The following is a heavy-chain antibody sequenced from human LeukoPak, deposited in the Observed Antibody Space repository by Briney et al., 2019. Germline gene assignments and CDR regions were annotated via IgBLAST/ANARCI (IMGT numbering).Heavy chain of an antibody. CDR2: IYYSGST. Sequence: SETLSLTCTVSGGSISSSSYYWGWIRQPPGKGLEWIGSIYYSGSTYYNPSLKSRVTISVDTSKNQFSLKLSSVTAADTAVYYCARDRIAAAGTGYNWFDPWGQGTLVTVSS. V-gene: IGHV4-39*07. D-gene: IGHD6-13*01. J-gene: IGHJ5*02. CDR3: ARDRIAAAGTGYNWFDP. CDR1: GGSISSSSYY.